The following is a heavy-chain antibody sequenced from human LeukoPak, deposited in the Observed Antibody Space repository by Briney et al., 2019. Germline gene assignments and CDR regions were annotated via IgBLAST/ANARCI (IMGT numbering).Heavy chain of an antibody. V-gene: IGHV4-59*01. J-gene: IGHJ4*02. CDR3: ARDVTPEYGSGNVDY. CDR2: IYYSGST. CDR1: GGSISSYY. Sequence: SETLSLTCTVSGGSISSYYWSWIRQPPGKGLEWTGYIYYSGSTNYNPSLKSRVTISVDTSKNQFSLKLSSVTAADTAVYYCARDVTPEYGSGNVDYWGQGTLDTVSS. D-gene: IGHD3-10*01.